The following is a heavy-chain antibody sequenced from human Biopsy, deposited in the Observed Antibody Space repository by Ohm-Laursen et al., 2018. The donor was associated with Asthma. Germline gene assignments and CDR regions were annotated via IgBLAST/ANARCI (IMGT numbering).Heavy chain of an antibody. J-gene: IGHJ6*02. V-gene: IGHV1-18*01. D-gene: IGHD3-10*01. CDR1: GYTFNSAG. CDR3: ARAVDYSHYYGIDV. Sequence: GASVKVSCKTSGYTFNSAGITWVRQAPGQGLEWMGWISVYNGNTKVAQKLQDRVTMITDTSKSTAYMELRGLRSDDTAVYFCARAVDYSHYYGIDVWGQGTTVTVS. CDR2: ISVYNGNT.